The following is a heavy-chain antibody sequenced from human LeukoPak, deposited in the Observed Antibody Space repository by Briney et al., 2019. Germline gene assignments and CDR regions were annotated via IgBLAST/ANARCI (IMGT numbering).Heavy chain of an antibody. CDR2: IYYSGST. CDR1: GGSISSYY. CDR3: ARVRSGSYFGRYSFDY. V-gene: IGHV4-59*01. D-gene: IGHD1-26*01. Sequence: SETLSLTCTVSGGSISSYYWSWIRQPPGKGLEWIGYIYYSGSTNYNPSLKSRVTVSVDTSKNQFSLKLSSVTAADTAVYYCARVRSGSYFGRYSFDYWGQGTLVTVPS. J-gene: IGHJ4*02.